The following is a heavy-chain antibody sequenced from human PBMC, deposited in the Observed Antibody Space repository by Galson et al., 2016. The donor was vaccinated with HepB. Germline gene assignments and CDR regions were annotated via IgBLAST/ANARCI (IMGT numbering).Heavy chain of an antibody. CDR3: ARHSVAFSSWYFFDY. CDR2: IDWDDAK. J-gene: IGHJ4*02. D-gene: IGHD2-2*01. CDR1: GFSLNSATMR. V-gene: IGHV2-70*04. Sequence: PALVKPTQTLTLTCSYSGFSLNSATMRVSWIRQSPGKAMEWLARIDWDDAKHYSASLRTRLTVSKDTSKNQVLLTVTNVDPLDTATYYCARHSVAFSSWYFFDYWGQGNLVTVSS.